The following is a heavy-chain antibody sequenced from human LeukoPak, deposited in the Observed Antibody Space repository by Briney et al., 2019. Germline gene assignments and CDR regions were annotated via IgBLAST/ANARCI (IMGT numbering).Heavy chain of an antibody. D-gene: IGHD4-17*01. Sequence: SETLSLTCTVSGGSISSGDYYWSWIRQPPGKGLEWIGYIYYSGSTYYNPSPKSRVTISVDTSKNQFSLKLSSVTAADTAVYYCARETVTTSSIETQHFDYWGQGTLVTVSS. V-gene: IGHV4-30-4*01. J-gene: IGHJ4*02. CDR2: IYYSGST. CDR3: ARETVTTSSIETQHFDY. CDR1: GGSISSGDYY.